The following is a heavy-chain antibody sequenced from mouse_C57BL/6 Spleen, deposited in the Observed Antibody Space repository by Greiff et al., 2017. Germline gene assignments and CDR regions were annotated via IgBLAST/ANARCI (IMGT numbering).Heavy chain of an antibody. CDR3: AREDGLRSGAY. Sequence: EVKLMESGPGLVKPSQSLSLTCSVTGYSITSGYYWNWIRQFPGNKLEWMGYISYDGSNNYNPSLKNRISITRDTSKNQFFLKLNSVTTEDTATYYCAREDGLRSGAYWGQGTLVTVSA. J-gene: IGHJ3*01. CDR1: GYSITSGYY. V-gene: IGHV3-6*01. CDR2: ISYDGSN. D-gene: IGHD1-1*01.